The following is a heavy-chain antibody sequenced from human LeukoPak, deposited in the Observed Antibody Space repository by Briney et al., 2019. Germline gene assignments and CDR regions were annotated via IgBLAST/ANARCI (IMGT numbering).Heavy chain of an antibody. Sequence: ASVKVSCKASGYTFTSYDISWVRQATGQGLEWMGWMNPNRGNTGYAQKFQGRVTMTRNTSISTAYMELSSLRSEDTAVYYCARGGGCSSTSCYTRVGYYYYYGMDVWGQGSTVTVSS. CDR2: MNPNRGNT. V-gene: IGHV1-8*01. CDR1: GYTFTSYD. J-gene: IGHJ6*02. CDR3: ARGGGCSSTSCYTRVGYYYYYGMDV. D-gene: IGHD2-2*02.